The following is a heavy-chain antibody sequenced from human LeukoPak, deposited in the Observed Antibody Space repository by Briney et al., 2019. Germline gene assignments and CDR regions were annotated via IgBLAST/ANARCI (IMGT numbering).Heavy chain of an antibody. CDR1: GFTFSSYG. D-gene: IGHD5-18*01. V-gene: IGHV3-33*01. J-gene: IGHJ4*02. CDR3: ARDQDTAMTKEPFDY. CDR2: IWHDGSNK. Sequence: PGGSLRLSCAASGFTFSSYGMHWVRQAPGKGLEWVAVIWHDGSNKDYAGSVKGRFTISRDNSKNTLYLQMNSLRGEDTAVYYCARDQDTAMTKEPFDYWGQGTLVTVSS.